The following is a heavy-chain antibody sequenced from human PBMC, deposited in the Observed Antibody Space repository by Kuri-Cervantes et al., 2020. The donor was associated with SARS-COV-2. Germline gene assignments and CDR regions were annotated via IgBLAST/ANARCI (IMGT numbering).Heavy chain of an antibody. CDR2: INPSGGST. CDR3: ARHDDSRGYSMGGAFDI. CDR1: GYTFTSYY. V-gene: IGHV1-46*01. Sequence: ASVKVSCKASGYTFTSYYMHWVRQAPGQGLEWMGIINPSGGSTSYAQKFQGRVTMTRDTSTSTVYMELSSLRSEDTAVYYCARHDDSRGYSMGGAFDIWGQGTMVTVSS. D-gene: IGHD3-22*01. J-gene: IGHJ3*02.